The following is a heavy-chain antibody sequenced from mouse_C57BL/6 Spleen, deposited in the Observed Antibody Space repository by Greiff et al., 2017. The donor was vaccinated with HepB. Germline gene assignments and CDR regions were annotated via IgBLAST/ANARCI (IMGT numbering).Heavy chain of an antibody. CDR3: ARTRITTGVGFDY. V-gene: IGHV1-22*01. J-gene: IGHJ2*01. D-gene: IGHD1-1*01. Sequence: EVQLQQSGPELVKPGASVKMSCKASGYTFTDYNMHWVKQSHGKSLEWIGYINPNNGGTSYNQNFKGKATLTVNKSSSTAYMELRSLTSEDSAVYYGARTRITTGVGFDYWGQGTTLTVSS. CDR2: INPNNGGT. CDR1: GYTFTDYN.